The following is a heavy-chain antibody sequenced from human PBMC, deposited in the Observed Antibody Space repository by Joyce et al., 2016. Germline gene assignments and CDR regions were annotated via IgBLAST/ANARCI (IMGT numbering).Heavy chain of an antibody. Sequence: QMQLVQSGAEVKKPGSSVKVSCRAFGGTRSGYAISWVRQAPGQGLEWMVGITPIFATAKYAQKFQTRLTITADKSTNTAYMELSSLRSEDTAIYYCVRVRQSGNINDYWGQGTQVTVSS. J-gene: IGHJ4*02. CDR1: GGTRSGYA. V-gene: IGHV1-69*06. CDR3: VRVRQSGNINDY. CDR2: ITPIFATA.